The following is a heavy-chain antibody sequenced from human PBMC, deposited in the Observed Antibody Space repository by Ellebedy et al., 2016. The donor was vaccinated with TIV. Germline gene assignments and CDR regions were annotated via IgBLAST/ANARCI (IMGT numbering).Heavy chain of an antibody. CDR3: ARYLDKSSGWYGGAAY. CDR1: GFTFDSYA. J-gene: IGHJ4*02. CDR2: ISHDGSSQ. D-gene: IGHD6-19*01. Sequence: GESLKISCVASGFTFDSYAMHWVRQAPGKGLEWVAVISHDGSSQYYADSVKGRFTVSRDNSMTTVYLEMNSLRAEDTALYYCARYLDKSSGWYGGAAYWGQGTQVTVSS. V-gene: IGHV3-30-3*01.